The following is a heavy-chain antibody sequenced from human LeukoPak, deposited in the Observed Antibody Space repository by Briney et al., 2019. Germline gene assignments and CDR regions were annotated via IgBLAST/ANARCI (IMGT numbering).Heavy chain of an antibody. V-gene: IGHV1-69*13. J-gene: IGHJ6*03. CDR3: ARDSGYISYYYYMDV. CDR2: IIPIFGTA. Sequence: ASVKVSCKASGGTFSSYAISWVRQAPGQGLEWMGGIIPIFGTANYARKFQGRVTITADESTSTAYMELSSLRSEDTAVYYCARDSGYISYYYYMDVWGKGTTVTIS. CDR1: GGTFSSYA. D-gene: IGHD5-12*01.